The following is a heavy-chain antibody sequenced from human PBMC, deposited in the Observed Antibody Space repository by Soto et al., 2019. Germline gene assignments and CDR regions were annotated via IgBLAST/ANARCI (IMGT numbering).Heavy chain of an antibody. CDR3: ARGRYGDY. Sequence: QVHLVQSGAEVKKPGASVKVSCKGSGYAFTTYGITWVRQAPGQGLEWMGWISAHNGNTNDAQKLQGRVTVTRDTSTSTAYMELRSVRSDDTAVYYCARGRYGDYWGQGALVTVSP. D-gene: IGHD1-1*01. V-gene: IGHV1-18*01. CDR1: GYAFTTYG. J-gene: IGHJ4*02. CDR2: ISAHNGNT.